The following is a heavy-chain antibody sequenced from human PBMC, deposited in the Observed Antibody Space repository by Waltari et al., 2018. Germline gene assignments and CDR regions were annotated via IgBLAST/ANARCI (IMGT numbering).Heavy chain of an antibody. J-gene: IGHJ4*02. V-gene: IGHV5-51*01. CDR1: GYTFTDYW. Sequence: EVQLVPSGAEVNRPGESLRLSCKTSGYTFTDYWIICVRDPPGKGLECMGMVFPGDYHTSCSPTGQARVTSSADKPIRTAYLQCSRLKAADAATYYCARTGISCMSRSCYFDYWGQGVLVTVSS. CDR2: VFPGDYHT. CDR3: ARTGISCMSRSCYFDY. D-gene: IGHD2-21*01.